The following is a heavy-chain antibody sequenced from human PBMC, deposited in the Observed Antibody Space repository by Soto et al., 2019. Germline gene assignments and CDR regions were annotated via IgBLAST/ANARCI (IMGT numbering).Heavy chain of an antibody. D-gene: IGHD2-8*01. CDR1: GYTFTRYG. CDR3: AKNGQPPYYYYGLDV. V-gene: IGHV1-18*01. Sequence: QGQLVQSEAEVKKPGASVKVSCKASGYTFTRYGISWVRQAPGQGLEWMGWISGYNGDTTYAQKVQGRVTMTIDTSTSTEYMELRSLTSDDTAVYYCAKNGQPPYYYYGLDVWCQGTKVTVSS. J-gene: IGHJ6*02. CDR2: ISGYNGDT.